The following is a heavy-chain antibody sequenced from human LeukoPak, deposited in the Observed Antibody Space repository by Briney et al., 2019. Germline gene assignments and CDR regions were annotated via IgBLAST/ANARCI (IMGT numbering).Heavy chain of an antibody. CDR3: AKDMYYDFWSGYPDY. J-gene: IGHJ4*02. Sequence: GGSLRLSCAASGCTFSSYGMHWVRQAPGKGLEWVAFIRSGGSNIYYADSVKRRLTISRDNSKNTLYLQMNSLRAEDTAVYYCAKDMYYDFWSGYPDYWDQGPLVTVSS. D-gene: IGHD3-3*01. V-gene: IGHV3-30*02. CDR2: IRSGGSNI. CDR1: GCTFSSYG.